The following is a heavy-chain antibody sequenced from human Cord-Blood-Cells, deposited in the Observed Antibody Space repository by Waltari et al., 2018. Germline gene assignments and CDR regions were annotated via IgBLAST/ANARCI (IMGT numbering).Heavy chain of an antibody. Sequence: QVQLVQSGAEVKTPGSSVKVSCRASGGTFSSYAISWVRQAPGQGLEWLGGIIPIFGTANYAQKFQGRVTITADESTSTAYMELSSLRSEDTAVYYCARDLMVRGGYDAFDIWGQGTMVTVSS. CDR1: GGTFSSYA. D-gene: IGHD3-10*01. J-gene: IGHJ3*02. CDR3: ARDLMVRGGYDAFDI. V-gene: IGHV1-69*01. CDR2: IIPIFGTA.